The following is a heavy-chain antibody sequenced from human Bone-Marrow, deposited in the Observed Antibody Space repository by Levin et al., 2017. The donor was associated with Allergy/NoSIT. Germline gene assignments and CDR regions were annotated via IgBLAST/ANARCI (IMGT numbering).Heavy chain of an antibody. Sequence: GESLKISCAASGFIFGSYGMNWVRQAPGKGLEWISFIGTSSTTIYYADSVKGRFTISRDNAKNSLYLQMNSLKTEDTAVYYCARISDVLMFDGMDVWGQGTTVTVSS. CDR3: ARISDVLMFDGMDV. CDR2: IGTSSTTI. CDR1: GFIFGSYG. J-gene: IGHJ6*02. V-gene: IGHV3-48*01. D-gene: IGHD2-8*01.